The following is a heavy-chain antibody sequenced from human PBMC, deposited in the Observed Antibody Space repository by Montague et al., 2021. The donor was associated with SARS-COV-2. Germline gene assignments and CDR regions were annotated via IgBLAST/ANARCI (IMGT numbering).Heavy chain of an antibody. CDR1: GGSFSGYY. Sequence: SETLSLTCAVYGGSFSGYYWSWIRQPPGKGLEWIGEINHSGSTNYNPSLKSRVTISVDTSKNQFSLKLSSVTAADTAVYYCARPRRPYCSSTRCPNWYFDPWGRGTLVTVSS. V-gene: IGHV4-34*01. CDR2: INHSGST. D-gene: IGHD2-2*01. J-gene: IGHJ2*01. CDR3: ARPRRPYCSSTRCPNWYFDP.